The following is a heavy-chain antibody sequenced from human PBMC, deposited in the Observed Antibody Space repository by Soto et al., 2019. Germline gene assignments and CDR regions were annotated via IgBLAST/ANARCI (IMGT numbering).Heavy chain of an antibody. CDR3: TTTMVRGNYYFDY. D-gene: IGHD3-10*01. CDR1: GCTFSIAW. CDR2: IKSKTVGGTT. V-gene: IGHV3-15*01. Sequence: PGRSLSLSCAASGCTFSIAWMSWVRQAPGKGLEWVGRIKSKTVGGTTDYAAPVKGRFTISRDDSKNTLYLQMNSLKTEDTAVYYCTTTMVRGNYYFDYWGQGTLVTVSS. J-gene: IGHJ4*02.